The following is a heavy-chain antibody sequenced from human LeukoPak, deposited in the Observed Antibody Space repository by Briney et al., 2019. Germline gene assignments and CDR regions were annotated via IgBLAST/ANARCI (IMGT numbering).Heavy chain of an antibody. CDR2: MNPNSGNT. CDR3: AAGYYDSSGYYFSGY. J-gene: IGHJ4*02. CDR1: VYTFTNYD. V-gene: IGHV1-8*03. Sequence: GASVKVSFKASVYTFTNYDINWVRQAPGQGLEWMGWMNPNSGNTGYAQKFQGRVTITRNTSISTAYMELSSLRSEGTAVYYCAAGYYDSSGYYFSGYWGQGTLVTASS. D-gene: IGHD3-22*01.